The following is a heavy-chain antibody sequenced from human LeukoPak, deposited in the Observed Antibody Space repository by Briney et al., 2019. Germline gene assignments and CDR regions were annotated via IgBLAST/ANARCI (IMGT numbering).Heavy chain of an antibody. D-gene: IGHD3-10*01. CDR3: ARASWFGEYNGDAFDI. J-gene: IGHJ3*02. CDR2: ISSSSSTI. V-gene: IGHV3-48*01. CDR1: GFTFSTYS. Sequence: PGGSLRLSCAASGFTFSTYSGNWTRQAPGKGLEWVSYISSSSSTIYYADSVKGRFTISRDNAKNSLYLQMNSLRAEDTAVYYCARASWFGEYNGDAFDIWGQGTMVTVSS.